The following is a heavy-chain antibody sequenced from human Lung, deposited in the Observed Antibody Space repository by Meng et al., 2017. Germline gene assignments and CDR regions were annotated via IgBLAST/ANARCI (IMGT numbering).Heavy chain of an antibody. CDR1: GLTFSNYS. D-gene: IGHD2-15*01. J-gene: IGHJ4*02. CDR2: ISSDSSYI. Sequence: EVQLVESGGGLVTPGGSLSLSCAASGLTFSNYSRNWFLHAPGKELEWVSSISSDSSYIFYADSVKGRFTISRDNGKKLLYLQMNSLSPEDTAVFYCARFETVGVATGDFWGQGTLVTVSS. CDR3: ARFETVGVATGDF. V-gene: IGHV3-21*01.